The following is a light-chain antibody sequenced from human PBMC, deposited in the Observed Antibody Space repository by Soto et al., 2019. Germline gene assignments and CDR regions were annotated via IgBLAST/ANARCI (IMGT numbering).Light chain of an antibody. CDR1: QSVSSY. Sequence: EIVLTQSPVTLSLSPGERATLSCRASQSVSSYLAWYQQKPGQAPRLLIFDASTRTTGIPARFSGSGSGTDFTLKISRVEAEDVGVYYCMQALQTPWTFGQGTKVDIK. CDR2: DAS. CDR3: MQALQTPWT. J-gene: IGKJ1*01. V-gene: IGKV3-11*01.